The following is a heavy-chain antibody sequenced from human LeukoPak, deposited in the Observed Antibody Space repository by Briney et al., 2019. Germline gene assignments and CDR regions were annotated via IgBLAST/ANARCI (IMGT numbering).Heavy chain of an antibody. D-gene: IGHD6-13*01. J-gene: IGHJ3*02. Sequence: GGSLRLSCVASGFPLSSFAMSWVRQTPERGLEWVSATSSSDSGTYHADSVKGRFIISRDNSKNTLYLQMNSLRVEDTAVYYCARVVLAPGTPENAFDMWGQGTMVTVSS. CDR3: ARVVLAPGTPENAFDM. CDR1: GFPLSSFA. CDR2: TSSSDSGT. V-gene: IGHV3-23*01.